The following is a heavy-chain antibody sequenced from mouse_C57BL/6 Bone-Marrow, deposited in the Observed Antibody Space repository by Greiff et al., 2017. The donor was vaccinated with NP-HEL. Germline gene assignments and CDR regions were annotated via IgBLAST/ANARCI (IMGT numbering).Heavy chain of an antibody. J-gene: IGHJ2*01. V-gene: IGHV1-55*01. CDR1: GYTFTSYW. CDR3: ARDYGSSYYFDY. Sequence: QVQLQQPGAELVKPGASVKMSCKASGYTFTSYWITWVKPRPGQGLEWIGDIYPGSGSTNYNEKFKSKATLTLDPSSSTAYMQLSILTSEDSAVYYGARDYGSSYYFDYWGRGTTLTVSS. CDR2: IYPGSGST. D-gene: IGHD1-1*01.